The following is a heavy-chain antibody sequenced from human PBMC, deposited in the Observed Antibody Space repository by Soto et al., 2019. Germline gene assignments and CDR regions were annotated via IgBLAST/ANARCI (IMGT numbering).Heavy chain of an antibody. V-gene: IGHV1-69*02. CDR2: IIPILGIA. J-gene: IGHJ6*03. CDR3: ASSYGSGRPDYYMDV. D-gene: IGHD3-10*01. CDR1: GGTFSSYT. Sequence: QVPLVQSGAEVKKPGSSVKVSCKASGGTFSSYTISWVRQAPGQGLEWMGRIIPILGIANYAQKFQGRVTITADKSTSTAYMELSSLRSEDTAVYYCASSYGSGRPDYYMDVWGKGTTVTVSS.